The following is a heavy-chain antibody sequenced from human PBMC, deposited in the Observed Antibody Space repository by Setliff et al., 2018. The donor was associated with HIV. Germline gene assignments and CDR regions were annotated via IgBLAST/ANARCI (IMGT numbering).Heavy chain of an antibody. CDR2: IYSSGST. CDR1: GGSISNYY. Sequence: SETLSLTCTVSGGSISNYYWSWIRQPAEKGLEWIGRIYSSGSTNYNPSLKSRVTISVDTSKNQFSLKLSSVTAADTAVYYCARQRHGGAGAHDYWGQGTLVTVSS. D-gene: IGHD3-16*01. J-gene: IGHJ4*02. CDR3: ARQRHGGAGAHDY. V-gene: IGHV4-4*07.